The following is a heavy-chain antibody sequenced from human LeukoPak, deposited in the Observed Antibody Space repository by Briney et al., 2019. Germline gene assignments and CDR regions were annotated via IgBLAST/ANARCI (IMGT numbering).Heavy chain of an antibody. V-gene: IGHV1-2*06. Sequence: ASVKVSCKASGYTFTSYYMHWVRQAPGQGLEWMGRINPNSGGTNYAQKFQGRVTMTRDTSISTAYMELSRLRSDDTAVYCCARTWGNWNGFAFDIWGQGTMVTVSS. J-gene: IGHJ3*02. D-gene: IGHD1-1*01. CDR1: GYTFTSYY. CDR2: INPNSGGT. CDR3: ARTWGNWNGFAFDI.